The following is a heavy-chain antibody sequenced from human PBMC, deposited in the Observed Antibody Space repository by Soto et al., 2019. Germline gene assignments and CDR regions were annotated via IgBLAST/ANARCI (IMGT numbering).Heavy chain of an antibody. CDR2: INHSGST. CDR3: ARDRGWYPYYYYYGMDV. Sequence: SETLSLTCAVYGGSFSGYYWSWIRQPPGKGLEWIGEINHSGSTNYNPSLKSRVTISVDTSKNQFSLKLSSVTAADTAVYYCARDRGWYPYYYYYGMDVWGQGTTVTVSS. V-gene: IGHV4-34*01. CDR1: GGSFSGYY. D-gene: IGHD6-19*01. J-gene: IGHJ6*02.